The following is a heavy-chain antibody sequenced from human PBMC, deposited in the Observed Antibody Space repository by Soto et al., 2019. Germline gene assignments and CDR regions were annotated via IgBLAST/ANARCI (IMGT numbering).Heavy chain of an antibody. CDR1: GFTFGSYG. D-gene: IGHD1-20*01. V-gene: IGHV3-30*18. Sequence: QEQLVETGGGVVQPGRSLRLSCAASGFTFGSYGIHWVRQAPGKGLEWVAAISFDGGNQYYADSVKGRFSISRDDYKKTVSLQMHSLRAEDTALYHCAKDLVGGNWPSYYYGMDVWGLGTTVTVSS. J-gene: IGHJ6*01. CDR2: ISFDGGNQ. CDR3: AKDLVGGNWPSYYYGMDV.